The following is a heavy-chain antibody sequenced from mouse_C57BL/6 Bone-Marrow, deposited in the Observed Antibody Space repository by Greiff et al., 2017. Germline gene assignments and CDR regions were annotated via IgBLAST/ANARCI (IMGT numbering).Heavy chain of an antibody. V-gene: IGHV14-4*01. CDR2: IDPENGDT. CDR1: GFNIKDDY. Sequence: EVQLQQSGAELVRPGASVKLSCTASGFNIKDDYMHWVKQRPEQGLEWIGWIDPENGDTEYASKFQGKATISADTTSNTAYLQLSRLTSEDTADYYCTTPFYYGSSFYWYFDVWGTGTTVTVSS. J-gene: IGHJ1*03. D-gene: IGHD1-1*01. CDR3: TTPFYYGSSFYWYFDV.